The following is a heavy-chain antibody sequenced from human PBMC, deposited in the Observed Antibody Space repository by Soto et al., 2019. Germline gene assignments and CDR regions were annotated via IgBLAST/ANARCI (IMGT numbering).Heavy chain of an antibody. Sequence: GESLKISCKGSGYSFTSYWIGWVRQMPGKGLEWMGIIYPGDSDTRYSPSFQGQVTISADKSISTAYLQWSSLKASDTAMYYCARHGYSYGRDYYYYYYMDVRAKGTTVTVSS. V-gene: IGHV5-51*01. CDR2: IYPGDSDT. CDR1: GYSFTSYW. CDR3: ARHGYSYGRDYYYYYYMDV. D-gene: IGHD5-18*01. J-gene: IGHJ6*03.